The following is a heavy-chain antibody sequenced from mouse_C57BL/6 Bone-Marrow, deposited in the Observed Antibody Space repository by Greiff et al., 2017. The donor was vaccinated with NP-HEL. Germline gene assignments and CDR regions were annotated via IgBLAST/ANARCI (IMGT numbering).Heavy chain of an antibody. V-gene: IGHV14-4*01. CDR3: TTWDDPSFDY. CDR2: IDPENGDT. D-gene: IGHD4-1*01. Sequence: VQLQQSGAELVRPGASVKLSCTASGFNIKDDYMHWVKQRPEQGLEWIGWIDPENGDTEYASKFQGKATITADTSSTTAYLQLSSLTSEDTAVYYCTTWDDPSFDYWGQGTPLTVSS. CDR1: GFNIKDDY. J-gene: IGHJ2*01.